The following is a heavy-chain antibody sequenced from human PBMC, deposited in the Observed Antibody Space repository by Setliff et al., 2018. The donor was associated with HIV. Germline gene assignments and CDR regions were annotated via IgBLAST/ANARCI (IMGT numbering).Heavy chain of an antibody. CDR3: TRDLWGDDYYYNNMDV. V-gene: IGHV4-4*07. D-gene: IGHD2-21*02. Sequence: SETLSLTCSVSGASITSHNWSWIRQAAGKGLEWIGRIYTRGNTNYNPSLRSLVTMSVYTSKNQFSLKVTSATAADTAVYYCTRDLWGDDYYYNNMDVWGKGTTVTVSS. J-gene: IGHJ6*03. CDR2: IYTRGNT. CDR1: GASITSHN.